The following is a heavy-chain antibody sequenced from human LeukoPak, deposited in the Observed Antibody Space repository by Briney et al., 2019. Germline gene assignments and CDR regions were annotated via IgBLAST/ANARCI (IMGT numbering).Heavy chain of an antibody. D-gene: IGHD6-19*01. J-gene: IGHJ3*02. Sequence: ASVKVSCKASGYTFTSYDINWVRQATGQGLEWMGWMNPNSGNTGYAQKFQGRVTMTRNTSVSTAYMELSSLRSEDTAVYYCARGGWLVQGLHAFDIWGQGTMVTVSS. CDR2: MNPNSGNT. V-gene: IGHV1-8*01. CDR3: ARGGWLVQGLHAFDI. CDR1: GYTFTSYD.